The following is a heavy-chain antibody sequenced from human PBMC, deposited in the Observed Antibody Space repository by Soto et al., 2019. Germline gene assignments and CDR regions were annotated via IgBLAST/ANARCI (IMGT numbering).Heavy chain of an antibody. V-gene: IGHV4-31*03. CDR2: IYYSGST. J-gene: IGHJ4*02. CDR3: AGGVIH. Sequence: QVQLQESGPGLVKPSQTLSLTCTVSGGSISSGGYYWSWIRQHPGKGLEWIGYIYYSGSTYYHPSLTSRVTRSVDASKYQFSLKLSAVAAADTAVYYCAGGVIHWGRGTLVTVSS. CDR1: GGSISSGGYY. D-gene: IGHD2-21*01.